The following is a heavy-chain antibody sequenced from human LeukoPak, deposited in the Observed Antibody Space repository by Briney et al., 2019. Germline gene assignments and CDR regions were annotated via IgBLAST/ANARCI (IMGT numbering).Heavy chain of an antibody. J-gene: IGHJ4*02. D-gene: IGHD2/OR15-2a*01. V-gene: IGHV3-21*04. CDR1: GFTFSSYS. Sequence: KPGGSLRLSCAASGFTFSSYSMNWVRQAPGKGLEWVSSISSSSSYIYYADSVKGRFIISRDDAKNSLYLQMNSLGAEDTALYYCARGHSEYNFDHWGQGIQVTVSS. CDR2: ISSSSSYI. CDR3: ARGHSEYNFDH.